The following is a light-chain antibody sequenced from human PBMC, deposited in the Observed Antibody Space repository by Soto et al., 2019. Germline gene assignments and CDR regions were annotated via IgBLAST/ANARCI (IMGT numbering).Light chain of an antibody. J-gene: IGLJ1*01. CDR1: SSDVGSYNL. Sequence: QSVLTQPASVSGSPGQSITISCTGTSSDVGSYNLVSWYQQHPGKAPKLMIYEGSKRPSGVSNRFSGSKSGNTASLTIFGLQAEDEADYYCCSYAGSSTLYVFGTGTRSPS. CDR2: EGS. CDR3: CSYAGSSTLYV. V-gene: IGLV2-23*01.